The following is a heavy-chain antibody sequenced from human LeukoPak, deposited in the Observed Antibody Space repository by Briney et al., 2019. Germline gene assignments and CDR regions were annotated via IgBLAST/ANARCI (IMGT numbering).Heavy chain of an antibody. V-gene: IGHV4-38-2*02. J-gene: IGHJ4*02. CDR2: IYHSGST. Sequence: SETLSLTCTVSGYSISSAYYWGWIRQPPGKGLEWIGSIYHSGSTYYNPSLKSRVTISVDTSKNQFSLKLSSVTAADTAVYYCARVGYCGGDCYPFDYWGQGTLTTISS. CDR1: GYSISSAYY. CDR3: ARVGYCGGDCYPFDY. D-gene: IGHD2-21*02.